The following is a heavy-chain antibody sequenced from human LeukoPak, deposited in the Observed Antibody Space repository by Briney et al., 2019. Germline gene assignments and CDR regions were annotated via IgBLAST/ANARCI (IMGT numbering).Heavy chain of an antibody. CDR1: GFTFSSYA. V-gene: IGHV3-64*01. J-gene: IGHJ5*02. D-gene: IGHD3-3*01. CDR2: ISSNGGST. CDR3: ARDHDFWSGRGPWFDP. Sequence: PGGSLRLSCAASGFTFSSYAMHWVRQAPGKGLEYVSAISSNGGSTYYANSVKGGFTISRDNSKNTLYLQMGSLRAEDMAVYYCARDHDFWSGRGPWFDPWGQGTLVTVSS.